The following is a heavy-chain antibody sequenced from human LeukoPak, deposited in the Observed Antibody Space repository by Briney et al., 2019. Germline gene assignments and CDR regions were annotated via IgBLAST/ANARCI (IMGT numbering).Heavy chain of an antibody. D-gene: IGHD3-10*01. J-gene: IGHJ6*02. CDR3: GRDYYYGTSAPYNFGIDV. Sequence: GASVKVSCEASGYTFTRYGISWVRQAPGQGPEWMGRISGYNGNTNYAQKFQGRVTMTTDTSTSTAYMELRDLKSDDTAVYYCGRDYYYGTSAPYNFGIDVWGQGTTVTVSS. V-gene: IGHV1-18*04. CDR1: GYTFTRYG. CDR2: ISGYNGNT.